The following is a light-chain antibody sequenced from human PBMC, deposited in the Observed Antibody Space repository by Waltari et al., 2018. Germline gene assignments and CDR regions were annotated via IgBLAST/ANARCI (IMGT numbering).Light chain of an antibody. V-gene: IGLV1-40*01. CDR1: GATIGAGYD. Sequence: QSVLTQPPSVSGAPGQRVPISCTGGGATIGAGYDVHWYQQLPRAAPKLLIYGSTSRPLGVPDRFFGSTSGTSASLAITGLQAEDEADYYCQSYDTSLRVVFGGGTKLTVL. CDR2: GST. CDR3: QSYDTSLRVV. J-gene: IGLJ2*01.